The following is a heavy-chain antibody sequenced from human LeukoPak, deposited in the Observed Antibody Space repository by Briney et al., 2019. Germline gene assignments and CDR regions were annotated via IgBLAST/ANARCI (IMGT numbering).Heavy chain of an antibody. J-gene: IGHJ4*02. D-gene: IGHD3-16*01. CDR1: GGSISSSSYY. Sequence: ASETLSLTCTVSGGSISSSSYYWGWIRQPPGKGLEWIGSIYYSGSTYYNPSLKSRVTISVDTSKNHFSLKLSSVTAADTAVYYCVRKVRLGHYFDYWGQGTLVTVSS. V-gene: IGHV4-39*01. CDR2: IYYSGST. CDR3: VRKVRLGHYFDY.